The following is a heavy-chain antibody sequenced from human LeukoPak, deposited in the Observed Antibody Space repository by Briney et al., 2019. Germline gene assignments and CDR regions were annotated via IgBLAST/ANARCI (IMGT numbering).Heavy chain of an antibody. J-gene: IGHJ3*02. V-gene: IGHV4-4*07. CDR1: GGSISSYY. CDR3: ARAKYGFWSGYQDAFDI. Sequence: SETLSLTCTVSGGSISSYYWSWIRQPAGKGLEWIGRIYTSGSTNYNPSLKSRVTMSVDRSKNQFSLKLSSVTAADTAVYYCARAKYGFWSGYQDAFDIWGQGTMVTVSS. D-gene: IGHD3-3*01. CDR2: IYTSGST.